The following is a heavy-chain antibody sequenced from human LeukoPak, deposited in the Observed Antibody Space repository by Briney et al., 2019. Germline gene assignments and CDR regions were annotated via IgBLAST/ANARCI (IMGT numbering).Heavy chain of an antibody. CDR2: IRYDGSNK. D-gene: IGHD3-10*01. Sequence: PGESLRLFCAASGFTFSSYGMHWVRQAPGKGLEWVAFIRYDGSNKYYADSVKGRFTISRDNSKNTLYLQMNSLRAEDTAVYYCAKEIYYYGSGRFMDVWGQGTAVTVSS. CDR1: GFTFSSYG. J-gene: IGHJ6*02. V-gene: IGHV3-30*02. CDR3: AKEIYYYGSGRFMDV.